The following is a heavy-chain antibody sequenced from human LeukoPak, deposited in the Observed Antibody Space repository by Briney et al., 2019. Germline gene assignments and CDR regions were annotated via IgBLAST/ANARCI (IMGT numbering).Heavy chain of an antibody. V-gene: IGHV4-39*01. CDR1: GGAINSSSYY. D-gene: IGHD1-26*01. J-gene: IGHJ4*02. CDR3: ARRAGAFDY. Sequence: TSVTLSFTSTVSGGAINSSSYYWGGLGQPPGRGLEWIGSIYYSGRSYYNPSLKSRVTISVDTSKNQFSLKLSSVTAADTAVYYCARRAGAFDYWGQGTLATVSS. CDR2: IYYSGRS.